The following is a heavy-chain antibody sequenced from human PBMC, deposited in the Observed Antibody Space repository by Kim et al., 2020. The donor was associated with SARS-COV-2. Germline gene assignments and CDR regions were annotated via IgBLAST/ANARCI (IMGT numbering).Heavy chain of an antibody. J-gene: IGHJ6*02. CDR1: GGSISSSNW. D-gene: IGHD3-9*01. V-gene: IGHV4-4*02. CDR3: ARELRKPLNYYYYYGMDV. Sequence: SETLSLTCAVSGGSISSSNWWSWVRQPPGKGLEWIGEIYHSGSTNYNPSLKSRVTISVDKSKNQFSLKLSSVTAADTAVYYCARELRKPLNYYYYYGMDVWGQGTTVTVSS. CDR2: IYHSGST.